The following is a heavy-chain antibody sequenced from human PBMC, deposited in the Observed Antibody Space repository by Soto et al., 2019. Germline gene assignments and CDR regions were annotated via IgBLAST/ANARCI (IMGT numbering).Heavy chain of an antibody. D-gene: IGHD2-15*01. CDR3: ARASSDGNWDFEL. J-gene: IGHJ4*02. V-gene: IGHV4-38-2*01. CDR1: CSSITTGYP. Sequence: SETLSLTCAVSCSSITTGYPWGWLRYTPWKGLEWIGSISHSGNSYHNPSLKSRVTISRDTSKNQFSLKLSFVTAADTAIYFGARASSDGNWDFELWGQGRMVTVSS. CDR2: ISHSGNS.